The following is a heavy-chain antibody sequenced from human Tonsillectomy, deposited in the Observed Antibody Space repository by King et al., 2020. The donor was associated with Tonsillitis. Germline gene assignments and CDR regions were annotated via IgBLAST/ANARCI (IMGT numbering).Heavy chain of an antibody. CDR1: GYTLTTYY. Sequence: VQLVESGAEVKKPGASVKVSCKASGYTLTTYYMHWVRQAPGQGLEWMGIIIPSDGRTTYAQKFQGRITMTRETSASTVYMELSSLRSEDTAVYYCARARYDGNQIDYWGQGTLVTVSP. J-gene: IGHJ4*02. V-gene: IGHV1-46*03. CDR3: ARARYDGNQIDY. D-gene: IGHD3-9*01. CDR2: IIPSDGRT.